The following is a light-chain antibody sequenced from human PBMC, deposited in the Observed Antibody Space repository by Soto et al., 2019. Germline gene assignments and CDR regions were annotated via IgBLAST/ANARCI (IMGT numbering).Light chain of an antibody. CDR2: AAS. J-gene: IGKJ2*01. Sequence: AIRMTQSPSSFSASTGDRVTITCRASQGISSYLAWYQQKPGKAPKLLIYAASTLQSGVPSRFSGSGSGTAFTITISCLQSADFATYYCQQYYSYPLYAFGQGTKMEIK. CDR1: QGISSY. V-gene: IGKV1-8*01. CDR3: QQYYSYPLYA.